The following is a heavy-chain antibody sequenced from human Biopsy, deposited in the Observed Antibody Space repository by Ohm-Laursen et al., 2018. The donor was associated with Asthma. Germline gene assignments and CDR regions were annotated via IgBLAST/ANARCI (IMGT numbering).Heavy chain of an antibody. J-gene: IGHJ6*02. CDR3: ARCQVGYSSGWSLLLKKIYYSGMDV. CDR2: IMTVFGTT. D-gene: IGHD6-19*01. V-gene: IGHV1-69*01. CDR1: GGTFSNFA. Sequence: SSVKVSCKAPGGTFSNFATSWVRQAPGQGLEWLGGIMTVFGTTNYAQKFQGRVTITADESTSTAYMEVTSLRSEDPAIYYCARCQVGYSSGWSLLLKKIYYSGMDVWGQGTAVTVSS.